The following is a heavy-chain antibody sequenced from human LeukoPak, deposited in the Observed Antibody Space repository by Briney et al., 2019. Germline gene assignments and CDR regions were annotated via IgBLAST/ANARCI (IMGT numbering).Heavy chain of an antibody. Sequence: SETLSLTCTVSGGSISHYYWSWIRQPPGKGLEWIGYIYYSGSTNYNPSLKSRDTISVDTSKNQFSLKLSSVTAADTAVYYCARVSPGYYYYMDVWGKGTTVTVSS. CDR2: IYYSGST. CDR1: GGSISHYY. V-gene: IGHV4-59*01. CDR3: ARVSPGYYYYMDV. J-gene: IGHJ6*03.